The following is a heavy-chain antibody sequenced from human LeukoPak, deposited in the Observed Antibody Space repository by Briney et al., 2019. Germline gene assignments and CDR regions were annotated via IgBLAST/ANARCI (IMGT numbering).Heavy chain of an antibody. D-gene: IGHD5-24*01. CDR3: SSATISNY. Sequence: ASLKLSCAGSGFTFSGASMHVVRQASGKGLEWVGRIRSKANSYATAYAASVKGRFTISRDDSKNTAYLQMNSLKTEDTAVYYCSSATISNYWGQGTLVTVSS. V-gene: IGHV3-73*01. J-gene: IGHJ4*02. CDR2: IRSKANSYAT. CDR1: GFTFSGAS.